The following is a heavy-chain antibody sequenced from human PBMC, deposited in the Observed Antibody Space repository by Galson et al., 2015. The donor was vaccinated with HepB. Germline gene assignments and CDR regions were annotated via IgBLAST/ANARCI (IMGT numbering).Heavy chain of an antibody. V-gene: IGHV1-69*02. CDR2: IIPFLDIA. J-gene: IGHJ4*02. CDR3: AKEGDGYNADY. CDR1: GGTFSTVT. Sequence: SVKVSCKASGGTFSTVTISWVRQAPGQGLEWVGRIIPFLDIANLAQKFQGRVTITADKSTTTAYMELTSLRSGDTAVYYCAKEGDGYNADYWGQGTLVTVSS. D-gene: IGHD5-24*01.